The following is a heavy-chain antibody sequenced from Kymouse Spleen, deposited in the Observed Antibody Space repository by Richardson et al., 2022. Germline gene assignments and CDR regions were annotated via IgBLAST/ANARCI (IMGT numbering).Heavy chain of an antibody. V-gene: IGHV3-30*18. J-gene: IGHJ6*02. CDR2: ISYDGSNK. D-gene: IGHD5-18,IGHD5-18*01. Sequence: QVQLVESGGGVVQPGRSLRLSCAASGFTFSSYGMHWVRQAPGKGLEWVAVISYDGSNKYYADSVKGRFTISRDNSKNTLYLQMNSLRAEDTAVYYCAKDLRDTAMVTGYYYYGMDVWGQGTTVTVSS. CDR1: GFTFSSYG. CDR3: AKDLRDTAMVTGYYYYGMDV.